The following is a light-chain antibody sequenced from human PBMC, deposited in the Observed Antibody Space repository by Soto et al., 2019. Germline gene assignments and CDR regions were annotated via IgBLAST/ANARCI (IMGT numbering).Light chain of an antibody. CDR1: QDIGNY. CDR3: QKYDTVPWT. J-gene: IGKJ1*01. V-gene: IGKV1-27*01. CDR2: GAS. Sequence: DIQMTQSPSSLPASVGDRVTITCRASQDIGNYLVWYQQKPGKVPKLLIYGASILQSGVPSRFSGSGSGTYCTRTIRSLQPADAATYYWQKYDTVPWTFGQGTKVEIK.